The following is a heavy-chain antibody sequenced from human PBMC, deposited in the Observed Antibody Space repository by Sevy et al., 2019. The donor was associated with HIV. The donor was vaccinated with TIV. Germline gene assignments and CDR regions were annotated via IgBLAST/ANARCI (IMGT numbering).Heavy chain of an antibody. CDR3: ARDFYDSSGYYLDY. J-gene: IGHJ4*02. Sequence: GGSLRLSCTASGFTFGDYAMSWVRQAPGKGLEWVGLIRSKTYGGTTEYAASVKGRFTISRDDSKSIAYLQMNSLKTEDTAVYYCARDFYDSSGYYLDYWGQGTLVTVSS. D-gene: IGHD3-22*01. CDR1: GFTFGDYA. V-gene: IGHV3-49*04. CDR2: IRSKTYGGTT.